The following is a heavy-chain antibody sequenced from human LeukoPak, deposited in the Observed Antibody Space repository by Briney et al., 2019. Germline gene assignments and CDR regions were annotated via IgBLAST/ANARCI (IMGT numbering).Heavy chain of an antibody. CDR3: ARRAAVGKNWFDP. J-gene: IGHJ5*02. Sequence: SQTLSLTCSVSGDSMSTNNYHWGWIRQPPGKGLEWIGSISYRGTTYYNPSLKSRVAISVDTSENLFSLKVNYVTAADTAVYYCARRAAVGKNWFDPWGQGTLVTVSS. CDR2: ISYRGTT. CDR1: GDSMSTNNYH. V-gene: IGHV4-39*01. D-gene: IGHD6-13*01.